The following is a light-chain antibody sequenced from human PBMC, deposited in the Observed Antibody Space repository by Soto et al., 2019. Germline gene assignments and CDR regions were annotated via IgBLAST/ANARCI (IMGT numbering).Light chain of an antibody. J-gene: IGKJ4*01. CDR2: DAF. CDR1: QSVSSY. V-gene: IGKV3-11*01. Sequence: EIVLTQSPATLSLSPGERATLSCRASQSVSSYLPWYQQNPGQAPRLLIFDAFKRATGIPARYGGSGSGTDFTLTISSLEPEDFAVYDCQQRSDWCLTFGVGTKVDIK. CDR3: QQRSDWCLT.